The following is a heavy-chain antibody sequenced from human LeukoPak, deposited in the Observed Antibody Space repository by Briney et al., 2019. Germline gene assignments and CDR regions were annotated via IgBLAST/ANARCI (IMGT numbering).Heavy chain of an antibody. CDR3: ARPVVLGAYLRGAYYFDS. CDR1: GFTFSRYG. J-gene: IGHJ4*02. V-gene: IGHV3-30*03. Sequence: GGSLRLSCAASGFTFSRYGIHWVRQAPGKGLEWVAVISHDGSNNYYADSVKGRFTISRDNSKNTLYLQMISLRVEDTAVYYCARPVVLGAYLRGAYYFDSWGQGTLVTVSS. CDR2: ISHDGSNN. D-gene: IGHD3-16*01.